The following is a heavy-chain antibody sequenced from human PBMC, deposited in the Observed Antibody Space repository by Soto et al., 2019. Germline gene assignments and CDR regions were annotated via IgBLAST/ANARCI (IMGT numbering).Heavy chain of an antibody. Sequence: PGGSLRLSCAASGFTFSSYGMHWVRQAPGKGLEWVAVIWYDGSNKYYADSVKGRFTISRDNSKNTLYLQMNSLRAEDTAVYYCARDSLAYCGGDCYPAFDYWGQGTLVTVS. V-gene: IGHV3-33*01. CDR2: IWYDGSNK. CDR3: ARDSLAYCGGDCYPAFDY. D-gene: IGHD2-21*02. J-gene: IGHJ4*02. CDR1: GFTFSSYG.